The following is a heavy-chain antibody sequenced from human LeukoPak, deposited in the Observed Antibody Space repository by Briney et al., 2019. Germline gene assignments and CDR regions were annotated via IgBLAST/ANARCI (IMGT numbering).Heavy chain of an antibody. CDR3: ARGVYSSGYDGQFDY. V-gene: IGHV3-30*02. J-gene: IGHJ4*02. D-gene: IGHD6-19*01. Sequence: PGGSLRLSCAASGFIFSSYGMHWVRQAPGKGLEWVAFIRYDGSNKYYADSVKGRFTISRDNSKNTLYLQMNSLRAEDTAVYYCARGVYSSGYDGQFDYWGQGTLVTVSS. CDR2: IRYDGSNK. CDR1: GFIFSSYG.